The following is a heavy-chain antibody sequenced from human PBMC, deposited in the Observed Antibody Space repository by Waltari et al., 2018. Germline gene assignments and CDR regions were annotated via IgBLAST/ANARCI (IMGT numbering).Heavy chain of an antibody. J-gene: IGHJ4*02. CDR1: GDSMSRSAC. CDR2: VRGDGRT. V-gene: IGHV4-4*02. Sequence: QLKLQESGPGLVKPSGTLSLTCGVSGDSMSRSACWSWVRQPPGKGLEWIGQVRGDGRTNYNPPFASRVTMSLDTSNNQFSLRMTSATAADTAVYYCARDRGRGLYLDSWGPGTLVTVSP. D-gene: IGHD2-15*01. CDR3: ARDRGRGLYLDS.